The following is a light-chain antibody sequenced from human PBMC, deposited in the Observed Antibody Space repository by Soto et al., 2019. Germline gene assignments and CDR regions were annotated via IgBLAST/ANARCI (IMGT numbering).Light chain of an antibody. CDR1: QSIRNY. Sequence: DIQMTQSPSSLSASVGDRVTITCRASQSIRNYLNWYQQKPGKAPKVLIYTASSLQSGAPSRFSGSGSGTDFTLTISSLQPEDFGTYYCQQANSFPLTFGGGTKVDI. CDR3: QQANSFPLT. V-gene: IGKV1-39*01. J-gene: IGKJ4*01. CDR2: TAS.